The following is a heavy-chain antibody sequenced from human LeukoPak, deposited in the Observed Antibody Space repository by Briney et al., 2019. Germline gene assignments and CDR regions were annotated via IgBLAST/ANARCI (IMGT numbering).Heavy chain of an antibody. V-gene: IGHV3-30*04. CDR3: ARPDDSESFYRANHY. D-gene: IGHD3-10*01. J-gene: IGHJ4*02. CDR1: GFSFNTYP. Sequence: RSLRLSCAASGFSFNTYPMHWVRQAPGKGLEWVAVISNDGNNKYYADSVKGRFTISRDNSNNTLSLQMNGLRVEDTAVYYCARPDDSESFYRANHYWGRGTLVTVS. CDR2: ISNDGNNK.